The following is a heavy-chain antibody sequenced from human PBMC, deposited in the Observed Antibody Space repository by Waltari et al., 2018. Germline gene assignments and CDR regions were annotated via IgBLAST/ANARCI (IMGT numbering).Heavy chain of an antibody. CDR3: TTDRGIGPRPLFDS. J-gene: IGHJ4*02. D-gene: IGHD6-6*01. CDR1: GFSVTNAW. Sequence: DVQLVESGGGLVKPGGSLRLSCAVSGFSVTNAWMGWVRQAQGKGLVWVGRIKSRTDCGTTDYATPVKGRFSISRDESQNTLYLQMNSLKTEDTAFYHCTTDRGIGPRPLFDSWGQGTLVTVSS. V-gene: IGHV3-15*01. CDR2: IKSRTDCGTT.